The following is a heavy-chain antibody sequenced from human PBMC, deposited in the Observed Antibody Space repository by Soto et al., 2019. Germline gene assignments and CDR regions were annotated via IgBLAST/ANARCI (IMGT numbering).Heavy chain of an antibody. V-gene: IGHV3-48*02. CDR1: GFTFSSYS. CDR2: ISSSSTI. D-gene: IGHD6-13*01. J-gene: IGHJ3*02. CDR3: ARGDSKKYSSSWSPFDI. Sequence: GGSLRLSCAASGFTFSSYSMNWVRQAPGKGLEWVSYISSSSTIYYADSVKGRFTISRDNAKNSLYLQMNSLRDEDTAVYYCARGDSKKYSSSWSPFDIWGQGTMVTVSS.